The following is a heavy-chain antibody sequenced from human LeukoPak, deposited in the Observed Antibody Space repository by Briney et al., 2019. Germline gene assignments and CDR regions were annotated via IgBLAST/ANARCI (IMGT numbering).Heavy chain of an antibody. D-gene: IGHD3-10*01. CDR3: ARHASGPNWFDP. V-gene: IGHV5-51*01. Sequence: LGEAPKISLKGFGYRLTSNWIGWVRQKPGKGVEWMGITYPGDSDNRYSPSFQGQVTISADKSISTAYLQWSSLKASDTAMYYCARHASGPNWFDPWGQGTLVTVSS. CDR2: TYPGDSDN. J-gene: IGHJ5*02. CDR1: GYRLTSNW.